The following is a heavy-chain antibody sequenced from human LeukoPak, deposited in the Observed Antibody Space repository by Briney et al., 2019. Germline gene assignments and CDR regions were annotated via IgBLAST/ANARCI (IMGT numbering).Heavy chain of an antibody. CDR3: ARRWYSSTSGLDP. CDR2: ISDSGST. D-gene: IGHD6-13*01. Sequence: SETLSLTCTVSGGSISSYFWSWIRQPPGKGLEWIGYISDSGSTNYHPSLKSRVTISLDTSKNQFSLKLSSVTTADTAVYYCARRWYSSTSGLDPWGQGTLVTVSS. V-gene: IGHV4-59*08. J-gene: IGHJ5*02. CDR1: GGSISSYF.